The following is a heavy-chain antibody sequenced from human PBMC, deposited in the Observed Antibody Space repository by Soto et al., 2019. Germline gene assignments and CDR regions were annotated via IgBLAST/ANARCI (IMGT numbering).Heavy chain of an antibody. J-gene: IGHJ4*02. V-gene: IGHV4-34*01. CDR2: INHSGST. CDR1: GGSFSGYY. D-gene: IGHD6-13*01. CDR3: ARGLIRGIAAPGRYLRY. Sequence: QVQLQQWGAGLLKPSETLSLTCAVYGGSFSGYYWSWIRQPPGKVLQWMGEINHSGSTNYNPSLMSRVTISVDTSKNQFSVKLSSVTAADTAVYYCARGLIRGIAAPGRYLRYWGQGTLVTVSS.